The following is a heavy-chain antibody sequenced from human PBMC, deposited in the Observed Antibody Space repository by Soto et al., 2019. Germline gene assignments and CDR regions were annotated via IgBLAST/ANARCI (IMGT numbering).Heavy chain of an antibody. J-gene: IGHJ6*03. CDR2: LVIGSGST. Sequence: GASVKVSCKATGFMFTTSSVQWVRQTRGRRLEWIGWLVIGSGSTKYAQKFQERVTMTSDASTSTAYMDLSSLRSEDTAVYYCGRDGWFSKTYRYYMDVWGRGTTVTVSS. D-gene: IGHD6-19*01. CDR1: GFMFTTSS. CDR3: GRDGWFSKTYRYYMDV. V-gene: IGHV1-58*01.